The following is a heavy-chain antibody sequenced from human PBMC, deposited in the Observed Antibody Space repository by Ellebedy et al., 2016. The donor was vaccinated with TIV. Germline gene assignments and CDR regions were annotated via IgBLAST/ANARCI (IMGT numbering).Heavy chain of an antibody. CDR2: LSANADKT. CDR1: GFIFSNYA. D-gene: IGHD6-19*01. Sequence: PGGSLRLSCTTSGFIFSNYAMAWVRQPPGRGLEWVSSLSANADKTVYADSVQGRFTTSRDNSKSSLYLEMNSLRSEDTAVYYCAEDGHGGWSVWGQGTLVTVSS. V-gene: IGHV3-23*01. J-gene: IGHJ4*02. CDR3: AEDGHGGWSV.